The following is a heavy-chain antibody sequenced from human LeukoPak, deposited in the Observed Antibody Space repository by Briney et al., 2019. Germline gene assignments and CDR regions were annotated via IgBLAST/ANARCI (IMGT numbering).Heavy chain of an antibody. J-gene: IGHJ1*01. D-gene: IGHD3-22*01. V-gene: IGHV3-66*01. CDR2: IYSGGST. Sequence: GGSLRLSCAASGFTVSSNYMSWVRKAPGKGLEGVSVIYSGGSTYYADSVKGRFTISRDNSKNTLYLQMNSLRAEDTAVYYCARNYYDSSGYYEREYFHHWGQGTLVTVSS. CDR1: GFTVSSNY. CDR3: ARNYYDSSGYYEREYFHH.